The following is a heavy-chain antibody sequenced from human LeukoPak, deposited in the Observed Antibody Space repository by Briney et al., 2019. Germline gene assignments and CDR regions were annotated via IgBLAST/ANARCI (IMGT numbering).Heavy chain of an antibody. CDR2: IYSGGST. J-gene: IGHJ4*02. CDR1: GFTVSSNY. CDR3: ARGIAAAGTTRDY. Sequence: GGSLRLSCAASGFTVSSNYMSWVRQAPGKGLEWVSVIYSGGSTYYADSVKGRFTISRGNSKNTLYLQMNSLRAEDTAVYYCARGIAAAGTTRDYWGQGTLVTVSS. D-gene: IGHD6-13*01. V-gene: IGHV3-66*01.